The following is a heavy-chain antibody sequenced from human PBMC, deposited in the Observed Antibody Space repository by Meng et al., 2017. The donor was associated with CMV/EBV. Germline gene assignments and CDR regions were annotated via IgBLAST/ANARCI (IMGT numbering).Heavy chain of an antibody. Sequence: LSCPAFVFTFYDYGLGWVRQAPGKRLEWVSGINWNGGSTYYADSVKGRFTISRDNAKNSLYLQMHSLRAEDTALYYCARSLQRAFDYWGQGTLVTVSS. CDR1: VFTFYDYG. V-gene: IGHV3-20*04. J-gene: IGHJ4*02. CDR2: INWNGGST. CDR3: ARSLQRAFDY.